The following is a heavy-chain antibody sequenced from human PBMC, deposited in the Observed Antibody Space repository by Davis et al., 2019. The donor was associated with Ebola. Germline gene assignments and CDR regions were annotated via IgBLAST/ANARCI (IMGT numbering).Heavy chain of an antibody. CDR1: GGSTTSSRFS. CDR3: ASLTPNYDLWSGYPYYMDY. V-gene: IGHV4-39*01. Sequence: MPSETLSLTCTVSGGSTTSSRFSWVCFRQPPGKAMEWIGSIYYSGSTYYNPSLKSRVTISVDTSKNQFSLKLSSVTAADTAVYYCASLTPNYDLWSGYPYYMDYWGQGTLVTVSS. J-gene: IGHJ4*02. CDR2: IYYSGST. D-gene: IGHD3-3*01.